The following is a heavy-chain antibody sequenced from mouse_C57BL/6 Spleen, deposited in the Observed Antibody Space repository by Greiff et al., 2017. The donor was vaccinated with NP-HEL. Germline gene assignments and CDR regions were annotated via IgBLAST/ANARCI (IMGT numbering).Heavy chain of an antibody. V-gene: IGHV1-64*01. CDR2: IYPNSGST. CDR1: GYTFTSYW. Sequence: QVQLQQPGAELVKPGASVKLFCKASGYTFTSYWMHWVKQRPGQGLEWIGMIYPNSGSTNYNEKFKSKATLTVDKSSITAYMQLSSLTSEDSAVYYCARHDYCYAMDYWGQGTSVTVSS. CDR3: ARHDYCYAMDY. J-gene: IGHJ4*01.